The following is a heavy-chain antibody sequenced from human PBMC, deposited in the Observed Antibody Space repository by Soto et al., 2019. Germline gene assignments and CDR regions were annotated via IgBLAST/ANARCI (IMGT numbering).Heavy chain of an antibody. CDR2: IYPGDADT. CDR1: GYSFTSYW. D-gene: IGHD3-9*01. Sequence: GESLKISCKGSGYSFTSYWFGWVRQMPGKGLEWMGIIYPGDADTSYSPSFQGQVTISADKSISTAYLQWSSLKASDTAMYYCARQVNILPGYYAGATPDYYYYMDVWGNGTTVTVSS. CDR3: ARQVNILPGYYAGATPDYYYYMDV. J-gene: IGHJ6*03. V-gene: IGHV5-51*01.